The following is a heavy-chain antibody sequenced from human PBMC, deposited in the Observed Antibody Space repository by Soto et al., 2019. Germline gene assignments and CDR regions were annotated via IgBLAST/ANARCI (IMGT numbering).Heavy chain of an antibody. J-gene: IGHJ6*02. CDR1: GFTFSSYA. D-gene: IGHD3-3*01. V-gene: IGHV3-30*14. Sequence: QVQLVESGGGVVQPGRSLRLSCAASGFTFSSYAMHWVRQAPGKGLERVAVISYDGSNKYDADSVKGRFTISRDNSTDTLYLQMNRLSAEDTAVYYCARGGDFWSGSPRYYYYGMAGWGQWTTVIVSS. CDR3: ARGGDFWSGSPRYYYYGMAG. CDR2: ISYDGSNK.